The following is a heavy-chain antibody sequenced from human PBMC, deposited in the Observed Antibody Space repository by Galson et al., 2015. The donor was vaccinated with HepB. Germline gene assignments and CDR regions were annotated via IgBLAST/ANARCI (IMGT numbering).Heavy chain of an antibody. CDR1: GYTFTSYG. V-gene: IGHV1-18*04. CDR3: ARDLPSNYHSSGLFLLSFDY. Sequence: SVKVSCKASGYTFTSYGISWVRQAPGQGLEWMGWISAYNGNTNYAQKLQGRVTMTTDTSTSTAYMELRSLRSDDTAVYYCARDLPSNYHSSGLFLLSFDYWGQGTLVTVSS. CDR2: ISAYNGNT. D-gene: IGHD6-19*01. J-gene: IGHJ4*02.